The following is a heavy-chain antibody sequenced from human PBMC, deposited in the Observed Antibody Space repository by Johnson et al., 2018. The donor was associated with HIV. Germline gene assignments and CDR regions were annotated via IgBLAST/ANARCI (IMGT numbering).Heavy chain of an antibody. Sequence: VQLVESGGRVVRPGGSLTLSCAASGFSFDDYGMTWVRQIAGKGLEWVSGINWTGGATGYAESVKGRFTISRDNSKNTLYLQMNSLRAEDTAVYYCARGGDYYDSNRYPAAFDIWGQGTMVTVSS. CDR3: ARGGDYYDSNRYPAAFDI. D-gene: IGHD3-22*01. CDR1: GFSFDDYG. J-gene: IGHJ3*02. V-gene: IGHV3-20*04. CDR2: INWTGGAT.